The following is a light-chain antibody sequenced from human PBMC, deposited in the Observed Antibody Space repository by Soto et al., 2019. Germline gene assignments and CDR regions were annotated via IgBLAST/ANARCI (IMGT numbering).Light chain of an antibody. J-gene: IGLJ1*01. CDR1: VSDIGRNS. V-gene: IGLV1-44*01. CDR3: AAWDDSLNPRYV. CDR2: TNN. Sequence: QSVVTQPPSVSGTPGQRVTISCSGTVSDIGRNSVNWYQQVPGAAPKLLIYTNNQRPSGVPDRFSASKSGTSLVISGLRSEDEADYFCAAWDDSLNPRYVFGTATKVTVL.